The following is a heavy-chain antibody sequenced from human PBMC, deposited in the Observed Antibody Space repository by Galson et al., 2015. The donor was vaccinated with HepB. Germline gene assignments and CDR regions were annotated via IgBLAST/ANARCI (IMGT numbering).Heavy chain of an antibody. Sequence: LRLSCAASGFTLSSYWMGWVRQAPGKGLDWVASINRDGTDKRYVNSVKGRFTISRDNAKNSLYLQLNSLRAEDTAVYYCVRNQNWGQGTLVTVSS. CDR1: GFTLSSYW. V-gene: IGHV3-7*03. CDR3: VRNQN. J-gene: IGHJ4*02. CDR2: INRDGTDK. D-gene: IGHD1-14*01.